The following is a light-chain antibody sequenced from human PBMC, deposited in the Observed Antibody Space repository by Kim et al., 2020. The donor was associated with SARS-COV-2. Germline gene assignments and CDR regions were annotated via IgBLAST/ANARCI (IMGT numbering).Light chain of an antibody. V-gene: IGKV3-11*01. J-gene: IGKJ1*01. CDR3: HQQQT. CDR1: QSFSSY. Sequence: ATLSLSPGERATLSCRASQSFSSYLSWYQQKPGQAPRLLIYDASNRATGIPARFSGSGSGTDFTLTISSLEPEDFAVYYCHQQQTFGQGTKVDIK. CDR2: DAS.